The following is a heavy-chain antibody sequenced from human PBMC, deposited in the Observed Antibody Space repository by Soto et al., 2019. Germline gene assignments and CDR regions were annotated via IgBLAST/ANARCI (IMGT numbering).Heavy chain of an antibody. J-gene: IGHJ6*02. V-gene: IGHV2-70*04. D-gene: IGHD1-1*01. CDR1: GFSLSTSGMR. Sequence: ESGPTLVNPTQTLTLTCTFSGFSLSTSGMRVSWIRQSPGKALEWLARIDWDDDKFYSTSLKTRLTVSKDTSKNQVVLTMTNMDPVDTGTYYCARMGTSYYYYALDVWGQGTTVTVSS. CDR3: ARMGTSYYYYALDV. CDR2: IDWDDDK.